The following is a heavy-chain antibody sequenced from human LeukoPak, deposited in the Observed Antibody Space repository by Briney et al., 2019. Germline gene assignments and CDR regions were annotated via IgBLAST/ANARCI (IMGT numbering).Heavy chain of an antibody. CDR3: AREGLWFGELYYFDY. Sequence: SETLSLTCAVYGGFFSGYYWSWIRQPPGKGLEWIGEINHSGSTNYNPSLKSRVTMSVDTSKNQFSLKVNSVNAADTAVYYCAREGLWFGELYYFDYWGQGTLVTVSS. J-gene: IGHJ4*02. CDR2: INHSGST. CDR1: GGFFSGYY. D-gene: IGHD3-10*01. V-gene: IGHV4-34*01.